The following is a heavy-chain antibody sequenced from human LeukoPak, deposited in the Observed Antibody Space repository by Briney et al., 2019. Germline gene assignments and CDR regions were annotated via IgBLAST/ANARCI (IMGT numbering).Heavy chain of an antibody. D-gene: IGHD2-15*01. Sequence: ASVKVSCKASGYTFTSYYMHWVRQAPGQGLEWMGIINPNTADTNYAQKFQGRVTMTRDTSISTAYMELRRLTYDDTAVYYCARGPLEYCSGGSCYSGRNWLDPWGQGTRVTASS. CDR1: GYTFTSYY. J-gene: IGHJ5*02. V-gene: IGHV1-2*02. CDR2: INPNTADT. CDR3: ARGPLEYCSGGSCYSGRNWLDP.